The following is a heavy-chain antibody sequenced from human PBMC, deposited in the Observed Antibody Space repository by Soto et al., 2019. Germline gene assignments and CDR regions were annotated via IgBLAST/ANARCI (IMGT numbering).Heavy chain of an antibody. Sequence: EVQLLESGGGLVQPGGSLRLSCAASGFTFSDYAMSWVRQAPGKGLEWVSAISGSGGTTYYADSVKGRFTISRDNAKNTLYLQMNSLRAEDTAVYSCAKGLDSSSSYPDHWGQGTLVTVSS. CDR2: ISGSGGTT. CDR3: AKGLDSSSSYPDH. CDR1: GFTFSDYA. D-gene: IGHD6-6*01. J-gene: IGHJ4*02. V-gene: IGHV3-23*01.